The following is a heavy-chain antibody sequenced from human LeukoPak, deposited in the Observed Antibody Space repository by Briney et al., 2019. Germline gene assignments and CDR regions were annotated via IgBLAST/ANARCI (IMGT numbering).Heavy chain of an antibody. CDR2: MNPNSGNT. J-gene: IGHJ3*02. CDR1: GYTFTSYD. CDR3: AREERRRGSIFGVVIGPHDAFDI. V-gene: IGHV1-8*03. D-gene: IGHD3-3*01. Sequence: GASVKVSCKASGYTFTSYDINWVRQATGQGLEWMGWMNPNSGNTGYAQKFQGRVTITRNTSISTAYMELSSLRSEDTAVYYCAREERRRGSIFGVVIGPHDAFDIWGQGTMVTVSS.